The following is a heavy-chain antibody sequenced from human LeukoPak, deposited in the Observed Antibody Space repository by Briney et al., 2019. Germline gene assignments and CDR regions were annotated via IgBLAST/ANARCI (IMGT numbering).Heavy chain of an antibody. CDR1: GFTFSSYA. V-gene: IGHV3-23*01. J-gene: IGHJ6*02. CDR3: AKYGSGYWNPVYYGMDV. D-gene: IGHD3-3*01. CDR2: ISGSGGTT. Sequence: GGSLRLSCAASGFTFSSYAMSWVRQAPGKGLEWVSGISGSGGTTYYTDSVKGRFTISRDNSKNTLYLQVNSLRAEDTAVYYCAKYGSGYWNPVYYGMDVWGQGTTVTVSS.